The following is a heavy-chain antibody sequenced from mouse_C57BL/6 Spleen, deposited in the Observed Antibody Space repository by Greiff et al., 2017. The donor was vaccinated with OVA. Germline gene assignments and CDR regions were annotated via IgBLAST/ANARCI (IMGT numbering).Heavy chain of an antibody. Sequence: EVNVVESGGGLVKPGGSLKLSCAASGFTFSSYAMSWVRQTPEKRLEWVATISDGGSYTYYPDNVKGRFTISRDNAKNNLYLQMSHLKSEDTAMYYCARDKRELGRYFDVWGTGTTVTVSS. CDR3: ARDKRELGRYFDV. CDR2: ISDGGSYT. V-gene: IGHV5-4*01. J-gene: IGHJ1*03. CDR1: GFTFSSYA. D-gene: IGHD4-1*01.